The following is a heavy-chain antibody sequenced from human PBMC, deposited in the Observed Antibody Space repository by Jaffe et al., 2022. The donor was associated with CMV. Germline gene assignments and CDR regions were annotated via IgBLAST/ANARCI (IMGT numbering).Heavy chain of an antibody. V-gene: IGHV1-46*01. D-gene: IGHD3-9*01. Sequence: QVQLVQSGAEVKQPGASVKISCKTFGYNFGSHYVHWVRQAPGQGLEWMGIINPSDGSASSPQRFQGRVTILRDTSATTVYMELTSLTSDDTAIYFCARQTDLTGWEHAFDVWGQGTRVFVSS. CDR2: INPSDGSA. J-gene: IGHJ3*01. CDR1: GYNFGSHY. CDR3: ARQTDLTGWEHAFDV.